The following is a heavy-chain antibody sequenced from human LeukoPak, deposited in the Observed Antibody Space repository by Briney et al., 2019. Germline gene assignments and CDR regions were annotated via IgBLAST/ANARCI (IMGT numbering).Heavy chain of an antibody. D-gene: IGHD1-26*01. CDR2: IIPILGIA. V-gene: IGHV1-69*04. CDR3: ARDQTSGPFDY. J-gene: IGHJ4*02. Sequence: SVKVSCKASGGTFSSYAISWVRQAPGQGLEWMGRIIPILGIANYAQKFQGRVTITADKSTSTAYMELSSLRSEDTAVYYCARDQTSGPFDYWGQGTLVTVSS. CDR1: GGTFSSYA.